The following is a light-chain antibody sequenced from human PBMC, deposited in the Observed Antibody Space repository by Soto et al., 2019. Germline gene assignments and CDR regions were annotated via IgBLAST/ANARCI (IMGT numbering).Light chain of an antibody. J-gene: IGKJ5*01. CDR2: DAS. CDR3: QQRSNWPIT. V-gene: IGKV3-11*01. Sequence: EIVMTQSPATLSVSPGERATLSCRASQSVVTNLAWYQQKPGQAPRLLIYDASNRATGIPARFSGSGSGTDFTLTINNLDPEDFAVYYCQQRSNWPITFGQGTRLEIK. CDR1: QSVVTN.